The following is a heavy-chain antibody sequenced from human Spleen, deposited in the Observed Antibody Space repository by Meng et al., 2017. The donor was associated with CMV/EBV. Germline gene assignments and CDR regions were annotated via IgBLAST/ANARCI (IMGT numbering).Heavy chain of an antibody. CDR3: ATDYRRYCNRTSCYYGEH. Sequence: GGSLRLSCAASGCTFTNAWMSWVRQAPGKGLEWVGRIKNKADGGTTDYAAPVKGRFTISRDDSKNTLFLQMNSLKTEDTAVYYCATDYRRYCNRTSCYYGEHWGQGTLVTVSS. J-gene: IGHJ1*01. V-gene: IGHV3-15*01. CDR1: GCTFTNAW. CDR2: IKNKADGGTT. D-gene: IGHD2-2*01.